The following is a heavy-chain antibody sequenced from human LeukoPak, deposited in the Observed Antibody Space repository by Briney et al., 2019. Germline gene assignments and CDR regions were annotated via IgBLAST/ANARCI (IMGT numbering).Heavy chain of an antibody. D-gene: IGHD6-13*01. J-gene: IGHJ4*02. CDR2: ISGSGGST. V-gene: IGHV3-23*01. CDR3: AKGVGQQLVLTEYYFDY. Sequence: PGGSLRLSCAASGFTFSSYAMSWVRQAPGKGLEWVSAISGSGGSTYYADSVKGRFTISRDNSKNTLYLQTNSLRAEDTAVYYCAKGVGQQLVLTEYYFDYWGQGTLVTVSS. CDR1: GFTFSSYA.